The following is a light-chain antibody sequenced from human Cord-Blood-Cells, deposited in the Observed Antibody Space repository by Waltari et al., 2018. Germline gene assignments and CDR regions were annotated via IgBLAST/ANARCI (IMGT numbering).Light chain of an antibody. CDR1: QSVSSN. J-gene: IGKJ3*01. CDR2: GAS. Sequence: LSCRASQSVSSNLAWYQQKPGQAPRLLIYGASTRATGIPARFIGSGSGTEFTLTISSLQSEDFAVYYCQQYNNWPLFTFGPGTKVDIK. CDR3: QQYNNWPLFT. V-gene: IGKV3-15*01.